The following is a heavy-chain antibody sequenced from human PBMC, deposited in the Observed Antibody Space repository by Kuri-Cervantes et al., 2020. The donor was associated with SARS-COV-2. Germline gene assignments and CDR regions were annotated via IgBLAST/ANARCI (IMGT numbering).Heavy chain of an antibody. J-gene: IGHJ6*03. CDR1: GYTFTGYY. D-gene: IGHD3-3*01. V-gene: IGHV1-69*13. Sequence: SVKVSCKASGYTFTGYYMHWVRQAPGQGLEWMGGIISVFGIEDYAQKFQGRVTITADESTSTGYMELTSLTPDDTAVYYCARAGYGVGFRFLPNYYMDVWGKGTTVTVSS. CDR3: ARAGYGVGFRFLPNYYMDV. CDR2: IISVFGIE.